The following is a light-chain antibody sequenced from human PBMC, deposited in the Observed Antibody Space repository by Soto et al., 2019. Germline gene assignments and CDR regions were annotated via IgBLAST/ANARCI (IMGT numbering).Light chain of an antibody. V-gene: IGKV3-20*01. J-gene: IGKJ4*01. CDR2: GAS. Sequence: EIVMTQSPRTLSLSPGERATVSCRASQSVSSTYLGWYQQKPGQAPRLLISGASSRATGIPDRFSGSGSGTDFTLTITRLETEDFAVYYCQQYSRSPTFGGGTKVDIK. CDR3: QQYSRSPT. CDR1: QSVSSTY.